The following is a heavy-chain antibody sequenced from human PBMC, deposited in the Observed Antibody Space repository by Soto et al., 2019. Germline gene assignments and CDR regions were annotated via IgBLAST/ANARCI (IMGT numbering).Heavy chain of an antibody. CDR2: IWYEGSNK. V-gene: IGHV3-33*01. J-gene: IGHJ6*02. CDR3: AIVQSIAARPSYYYYGMDV. CDR1: GFTFSSYG. Sequence: VQLVESGGGVVQPGRSLRLSCAASGFTFSSYGMHWVRQAPGKGLVRVAVIWYEGSNKSYADSVKGRFTISRNNSKNTRYLQMNSLRAEDTAVYYCAIVQSIAARPSYYYYGMDVWGQGTTVTVSS. D-gene: IGHD6-6*01.